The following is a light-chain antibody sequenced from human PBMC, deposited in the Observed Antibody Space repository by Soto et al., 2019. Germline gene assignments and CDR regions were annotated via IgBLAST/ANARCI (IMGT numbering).Light chain of an antibody. CDR3: QQSYSTPIT. CDR1: QRISSY. CDR2: AAS. Sequence: DIQMTQSPSSLSTSVGDRVNITCRESQRISSYLNWYQQKPGKAPKLLIYAASSLQSGVPSRFSGSGSGTDFTLTISSLQPEDFATYSCQQSYSTPITFGQGTRLEIK. V-gene: IGKV1-39*01. J-gene: IGKJ5*01.